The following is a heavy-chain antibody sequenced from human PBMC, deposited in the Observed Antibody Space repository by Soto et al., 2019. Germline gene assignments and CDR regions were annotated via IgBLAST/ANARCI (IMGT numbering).Heavy chain of an antibody. J-gene: IGHJ4*02. D-gene: IGHD3-16*02. V-gene: IGHV4-34*01. CDR3: ARAYDYVWGSYRSTFDY. Sequence: QVQLQQWGAGLLKPSETLSLTCAVYGGSFSGYYWSWIRQPPGKGLEWIGEINHSGSTNYNPSLKSRVTISVDTSKNQFSRKLSSVTAADTAVYYCARAYDYVWGSYRSTFDYWGQGTLVTVSS. CDR2: INHSGST. CDR1: GGSFSGYY.